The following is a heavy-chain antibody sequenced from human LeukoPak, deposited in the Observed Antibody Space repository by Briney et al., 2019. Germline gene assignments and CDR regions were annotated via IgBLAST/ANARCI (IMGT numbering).Heavy chain of an antibody. Sequence: ASVKVSCKASGYTFTGYYMHWVRQAPGQGLEWMGIITPTSGSTNYAQKFQVRVTMTRDMSTGTVYMELSSLKSDDTAVYYCARARVAARHDAFDIWGQGTMVTVSS. CDR2: ITPTSGST. CDR1: GYTFTGYY. J-gene: IGHJ3*02. CDR3: ARARVAARHDAFDI. V-gene: IGHV1-46*01. D-gene: IGHD6-6*01.